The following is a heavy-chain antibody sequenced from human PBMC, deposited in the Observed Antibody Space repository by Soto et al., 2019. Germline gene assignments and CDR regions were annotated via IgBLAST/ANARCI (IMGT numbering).Heavy chain of an antibody. CDR3: ARGRNSGSYPFDY. D-gene: IGHD1-26*01. V-gene: IGHV3-66*01. CDR1: GFTVSSNY. CDR2: IYSGGST. Sequence: PGGSLRLSCAASGFTVSSNYMSWVRQAPGKGLEWVSVIYSGGSTYYADSVKGRFTISRDNSKNTLYLQMNSLRAEDTAVYYCARGRNSGSYPFDYWGQGTLVTVSS. J-gene: IGHJ4*02.